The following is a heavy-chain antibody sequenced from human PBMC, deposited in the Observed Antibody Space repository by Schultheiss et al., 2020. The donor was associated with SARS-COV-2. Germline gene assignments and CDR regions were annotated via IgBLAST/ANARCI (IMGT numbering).Heavy chain of an antibody. CDR3: ARDRLDTGVAGEFDP. Sequence: ASVKVSCKASGYTFTGSAMHWVRQAPGQRLEWMGWINAGNGNTKYSQKFQGRVTISRDTSARKAYMELSSLRSEDTAVYYCARDRLDTGVAGEFDPWGQGTLVTVSS. V-gene: IGHV1-3*01. D-gene: IGHD6-19*01. J-gene: IGHJ5*02. CDR2: INAGNGNT. CDR1: GYTFTGSA.